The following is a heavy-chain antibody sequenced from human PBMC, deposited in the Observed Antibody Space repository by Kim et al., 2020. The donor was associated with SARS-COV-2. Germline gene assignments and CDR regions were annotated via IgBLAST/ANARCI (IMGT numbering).Heavy chain of an antibody. D-gene: IGHD6-19*01. Sequence: TYYAYSVKGRFPISRDNSKNSLYLQMNSLRTEDTALYYCAKTYSSGWYEGWGQGTLVTVSS. CDR3: AKTYSSGWYEG. V-gene: IGHV3-43*01. J-gene: IGHJ4*02. CDR2: T.